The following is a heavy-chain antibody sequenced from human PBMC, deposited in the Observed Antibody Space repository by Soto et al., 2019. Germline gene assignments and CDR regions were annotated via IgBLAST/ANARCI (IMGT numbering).Heavy chain of an antibody. Sequence: QVQLQQSGPGLVKPSQTLSLTCTVSGAPLSSDYNHGPWIRQSPGKGLEWIGYIHHSGSILYNPSLKSRVTISVDTSKNQFSLHLTSVTAADTAVYFCAREDDGGDSLDVWGQGTTVTVSS. J-gene: IGHJ6*02. CDR3: AREDDGGDSLDV. D-gene: IGHD2-21*02. V-gene: IGHV4-30-4*08. CDR2: IHHSGSI. CDR1: GAPLSSDYNH.